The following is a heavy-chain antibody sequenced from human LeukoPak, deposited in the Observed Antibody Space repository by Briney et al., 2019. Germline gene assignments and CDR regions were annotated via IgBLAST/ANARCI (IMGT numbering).Heavy chain of an antibody. Sequence: PGGSLRPSCAASGFTFSDYALNWVRQAPVKGLEWVSGISGPGTSAYYTDSVKGRFTISRDNSKNTLYLQMDSLTVEDTAIYYCAKPGGPGIAARGAFDGWGQGTMVTVSS. CDR1: GFTFSDYA. CDR2: ISGPGTSA. V-gene: IGHV3-23*01. CDR3: AKPGGPGIAARGAFDG. D-gene: IGHD6-25*01. J-gene: IGHJ3*01.